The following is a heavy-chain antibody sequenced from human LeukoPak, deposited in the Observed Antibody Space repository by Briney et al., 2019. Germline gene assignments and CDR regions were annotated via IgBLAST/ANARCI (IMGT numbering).Heavy chain of an antibody. Sequence: SETLSLTCTISGYSISSGYYWGWLRQPPGRGLEWIGTIYHSGSTYYNPSLKSRVTISVDTSKNQFSLKLSSVTAADTAVYFCARAYSSSWYFNWFDPWGQGTQVTVSS. D-gene: IGHD6-13*01. CDR2: IYHSGST. V-gene: IGHV4-38-2*02. J-gene: IGHJ5*02. CDR1: GYSISSGYY. CDR3: ARAYSSSWYFNWFDP.